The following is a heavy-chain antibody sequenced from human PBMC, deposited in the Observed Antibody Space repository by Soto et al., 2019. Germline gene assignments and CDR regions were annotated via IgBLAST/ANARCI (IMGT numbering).Heavy chain of an antibody. CDR1: GFTFGDYA. D-gene: IGHD3-3*01. V-gene: IGHV3-49*04. CDR3: TRDTPYYDFWSGTLYGMDV. CDR2: IRSKAYGGTT. J-gene: IGHJ6*02. Sequence: TVGSLRLSCTASGFTFGDYAMSWVRQAPGKGLEWVGFIRSKAYGGTTEYAASVKGRFTISRDDSKSIAYLQMNSLKTEDTAVYYCTRDTPYYDFWSGTLYGMDVWGQGTTVTVSS.